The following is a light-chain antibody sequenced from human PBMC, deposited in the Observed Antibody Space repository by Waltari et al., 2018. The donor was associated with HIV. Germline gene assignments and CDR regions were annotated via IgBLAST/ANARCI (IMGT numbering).Light chain of an antibody. CDR1: RSNIGSNT. CDR3: AAWDDSLNGWV. CDR2: SNN. Sequence: QSVLTQPPSASGTPGQRVTIPCSGSRSNIGSNTVSWYQQLPGTAPKPFIYSNNRRPSGVPDRFSGSKSGTSASLAISGLQSEDEADYYCAAWDDSLNGWVFGGGTKLTVV. J-gene: IGLJ3*02. V-gene: IGLV1-44*01.